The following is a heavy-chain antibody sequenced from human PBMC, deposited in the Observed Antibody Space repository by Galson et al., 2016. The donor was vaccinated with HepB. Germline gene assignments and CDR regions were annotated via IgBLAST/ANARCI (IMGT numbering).Heavy chain of an antibody. CDR3: AKEALTGGWFNY. J-gene: IGHJ4*02. D-gene: IGHD6-19*01. CDR2: IKSYGGST. CDR1: GITFSSYA. Sequence: SLRLSCAVSGITFSSYAMRWVRQAPGKGPEWVSTIKSYGGSTDYADDVQGRFTISRDDSKSTLYLQMNSLRAEDTAVYYCAKEALTGGWFNYWGQGTLLTVSS. V-gene: IGHV3-23*01.